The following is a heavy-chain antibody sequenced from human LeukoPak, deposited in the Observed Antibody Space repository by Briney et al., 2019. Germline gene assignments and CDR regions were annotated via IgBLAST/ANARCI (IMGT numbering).Heavy chain of an antibody. D-gene: IGHD3-10*01. V-gene: IGHV7-4-1*02. CDR2: INTNTGNP. J-gene: IGHJ6*03. CDR1: GYTFTSYA. Sequence: GASVKVSCKASGYTFTSYAMNWVRQAPGQGLEWMGWINTNTGNPTYAQGFTGRFVFSLDTSVSTAYLHISSLKAEDAAVYYCARWFGELYTYYYYYYMDVWGKGTTVTVSS. CDR3: ARWFGELYTYYYYYYMDV.